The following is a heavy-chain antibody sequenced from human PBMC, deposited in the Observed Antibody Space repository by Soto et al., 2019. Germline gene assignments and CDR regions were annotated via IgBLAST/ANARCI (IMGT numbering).Heavy chain of an antibody. J-gene: IGHJ4*02. D-gene: IGHD6-13*01. CDR2: IIPVFGTP. CDR1: GYSFSSHA. Sequence: QVQLEQSGSEVKKSGSSVKVSCKASGYSFSSHAITWVRQAPGQGLEWMGGIIPVFGTPSYAQKFQGRVTISADKSTNTSYMELRSLRFEDTAVYYCARGAALSTSWYWGDGLDSWGQGTQVTVSS. V-gene: IGHV1-69*06. CDR3: ARGAALSTSWYWGDGLDS.